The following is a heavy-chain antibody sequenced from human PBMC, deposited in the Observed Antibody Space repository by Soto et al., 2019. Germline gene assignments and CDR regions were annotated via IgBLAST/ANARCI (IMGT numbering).Heavy chain of an antibody. D-gene: IGHD6-19*01. CDR3: AREITYSSGWYFLDY. V-gene: IGHV3-33*01. CDR1: GFTFSSYG. J-gene: IGHJ4*02. Sequence: GGSLRLSCAASGFTFSSYGMHWVRQAPGKGLEWVAVIWYDGSNKYYADSVKGRFTISRDNSKNTLYLQMNSLRAEDTAVYYCAREITYSSGWYFLDYWGQGTLVTVSS. CDR2: IWYDGSNK.